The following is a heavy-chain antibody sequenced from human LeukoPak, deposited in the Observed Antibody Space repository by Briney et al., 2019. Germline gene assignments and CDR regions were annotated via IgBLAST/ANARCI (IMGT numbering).Heavy chain of an antibody. V-gene: IGHV3-20*04. CDR2: INWNGGST. CDR3: ARDKAHRYYYDSSGYYYDAFDI. Sequence: GGSLRLSCAASGFTFDDYGMGWVRQAPGKGLEWVSGINWNGGSTGYADSVKGRFTISRDNAKNSLYLQMNSLRAEDTALYYCARDKAHRYYYDSSGYYYDAFDIWGQGTMVTVSS. CDR1: GFTFDDYG. D-gene: IGHD3-22*01. J-gene: IGHJ3*02.